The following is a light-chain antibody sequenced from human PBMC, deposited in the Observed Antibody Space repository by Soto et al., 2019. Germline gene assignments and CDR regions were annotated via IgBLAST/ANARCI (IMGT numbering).Light chain of an antibody. J-gene: IGKJ1*01. CDR2: GAS. CDR1: QSVSSSY. Sequence: EIVWTHSPRSLSFSPGEKATLXCTASQSVSSSYLAWYQQKPGQAPRLLIYGASSRATGIPARFSGSGSGTDFTLTISSLEPEDFAVYYCQQLTDWPPQWTFGQGTKVDI. V-gene: IGKV3D-20*02. CDR3: QQLTDWPPQWT.